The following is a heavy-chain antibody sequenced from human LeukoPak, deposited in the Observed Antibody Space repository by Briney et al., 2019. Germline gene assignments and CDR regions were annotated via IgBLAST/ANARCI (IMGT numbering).Heavy chain of an antibody. CDR3: AKGGYYDSSGYLY. CDR1: GFTFSSYA. J-gene: IGHJ3*01. D-gene: IGHD3-22*01. CDR2: ISGSGGST. V-gene: IGHV3-23*01. Sequence: PGGSLRLSCAASGFTFSSYAMSWVRQAPGKGLEWGSAISGSGGSTYYADSVKGRFTISRDNPKNTLYLQMNSLRAEDTAVYYCAKGGYYDSSGYLYWGQGTMVTVSS.